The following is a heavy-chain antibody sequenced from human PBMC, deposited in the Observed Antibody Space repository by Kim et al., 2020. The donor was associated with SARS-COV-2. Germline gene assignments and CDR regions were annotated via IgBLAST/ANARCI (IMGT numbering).Heavy chain of an antibody. J-gene: IGHJ6*02. Sequence: GGSLRLSCAASGFTFDDYAMHWVRQAPGKGLEWVSGISWNSGSIGYADSVKGRFTISRDNAKNSMYLHMNSLRAEDTALYYCAKDFLHVSNVVDVWGQGT. V-gene: IGHV3-9*01. D-gene: IGHD2-8*01. CDR3: AKDFLHVSNVVDV. CDR2: ISWNSGSI. CDR1: GFTFDDYA.